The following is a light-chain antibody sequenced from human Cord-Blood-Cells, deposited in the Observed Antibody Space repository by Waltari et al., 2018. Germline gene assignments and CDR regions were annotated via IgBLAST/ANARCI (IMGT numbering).Light chain of an antibody. J-gene: IGKJ2*01. V-gene: IGKV1-33*01. CDR1: QDISNY. CDR3: QQYVNLPYT. CDR2: ESS. Sequence: DIQMTQSPSPLSASVGDRVTSTCQASQDISNYLNWYQQKPGKAPKLLIYESSNLETGVPSSFSGSGSGTDFTFTISSLQPQDIATYYCQQYVNLPYTFGQGTKLEIE.